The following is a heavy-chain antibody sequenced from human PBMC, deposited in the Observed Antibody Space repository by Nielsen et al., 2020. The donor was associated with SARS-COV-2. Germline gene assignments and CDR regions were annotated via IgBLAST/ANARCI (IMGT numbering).Heavy chain of an antibody. V-gene: IGHV1-69*04. Sequence: SVKVSCKASGGTFSSYAISWVRQAPGQGLEWMGRIITILGIANYAQKFQGRVTITADKSTSTAYMELSSLRSEDTAVYYCARDVKQLALRGLNYYYYGMDVWGQGTTVTVSS. CDR3: ARDVKQLALRGLNYYYYGMDV. CDR2: IITILGIA. J-gene: IGHJ6*02. D-gene: IGHD6-13*01. CDR1: GGTFSSYA.